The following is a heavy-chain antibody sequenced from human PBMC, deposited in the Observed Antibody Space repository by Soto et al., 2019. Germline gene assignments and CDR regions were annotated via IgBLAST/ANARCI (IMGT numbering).Heavy chain of an antibody. CDR2: ISAYNGNT. Sequence: ASVKVSCKASGYTFTSYGISWVRQAPGQGLEWMGWISAYNGNTNYAQKLQGRVTMTTDTSTSTAYMELRSLRSDDTAVYYCARDYPPHYSGYGSWFDPWGQGTLVTVS. V-gene: IGHV1-18*01. CDR1: GYTFTSYG. CDR3: ARDYPPHYSGYGSWFDP. J-gene: IGHJ5*02. D-gene: IGHD5-12*01.